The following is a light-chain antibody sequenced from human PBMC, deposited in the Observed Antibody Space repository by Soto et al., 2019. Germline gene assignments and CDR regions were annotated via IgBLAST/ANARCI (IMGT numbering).Light chain of an antibody. V-gene: IGKV3-15*01. Sequence: EIVMTQSPATLSVSPGERATLSCRASQSVSSNLGWYQQKPGQAPRLLIYGASTRATGIPARFSGSGSGTEFTLTISSLQSEDFAVYYCQQYNNWPPYTFGQGTKLEIK. J-gene: IGKJ2*01. CDR3: QQYNNWPPYT. CDR2: GAS. CDR1: QSVSSN.